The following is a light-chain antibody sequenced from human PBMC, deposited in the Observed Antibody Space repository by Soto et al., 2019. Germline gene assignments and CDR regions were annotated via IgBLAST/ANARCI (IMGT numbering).Light chain of an antibody. CDR2: GGS. Sequence: EIVLTQSPGTLSLSPGETATLSCRTSQRIHDNYLAWYQQKPGQSPRLVVYGGSSRATGIPDRSSGSGSGTDFSLTISGLEPEDFAVYYYQQYNSTPLTFGGGTKVEMK. CDR1: QRIHDNY. V-gene: IGKV3-20*01. J-gene: IGKJ4*01. CDR3: QQYNSTPLT.